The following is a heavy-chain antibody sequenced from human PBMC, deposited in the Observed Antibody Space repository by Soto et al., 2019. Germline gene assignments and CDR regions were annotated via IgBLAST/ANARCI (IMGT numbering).Heavy chain of an antibody. J-gene: IGHJ5*02. CDR3: ARDSAPYCSSTSCYLSWFDP. D-gene: IGHD2-2*01. V-gene: IGHV1-18*04. CDR2: ISAYNGNT. Sequence: QVQLVQSGAEVKKPGASVKVSCKASGYTFTSYGISWVRQAPGQGLEWMGWISAYNGNTNYAQKLQGRVTMTTDTSTSTAYMELRSLRSDDTAVYYCARDSAPYCSSTSCYLSWFDPWGQGTLDTVSS. CDR1: GYTFTSYG.